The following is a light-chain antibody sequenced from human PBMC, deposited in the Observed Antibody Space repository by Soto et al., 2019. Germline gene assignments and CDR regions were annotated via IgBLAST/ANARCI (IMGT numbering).Light chain of an antibody. Sequence: EIVLTQSPGPLSLSPGERATLSCRASQTIASRYVAWYQHQPGQAPRLLIYRTFARAPGIPDRFSGGGSGTDFNRTISRLEREDFAVYYCQQYDPAPPTCGQGTRLDIK. CDR1: QTIASRY. V-gene: IGKV3-20*01. J-gene: IGKJ5*01. CDR2: RTF. CDR3: QQYDPAPPT.